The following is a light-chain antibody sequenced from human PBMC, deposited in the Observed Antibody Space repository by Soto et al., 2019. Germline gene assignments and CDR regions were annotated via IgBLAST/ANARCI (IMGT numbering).Light chain of an antibody. Sequence: DIEMTQSPSSLSASVGDRVSITCRASHPINKWLAWYQQKPNQAPRSLIYTTSIRQSGVPSRFSGSGSGTDFTLTITSLQPEDFATYFGQQYANYPLTFGQGTRLDI. CDR2: TTS. CDR1: HPINKW. V-gene: IGKV1D-16*01. J-gene: IGKJ5*01. CDR3: QQYANYPLT.